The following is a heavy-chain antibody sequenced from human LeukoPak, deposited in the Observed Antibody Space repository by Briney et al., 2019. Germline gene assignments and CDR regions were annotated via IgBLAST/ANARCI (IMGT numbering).Heavy chain of an antibody. J-gene: IGHJ4*02. D-gene: IGHD2-15*01. V-gene: IGHV4-59*10. CDR3: ARGKVVAADFDY. CDR2: TYTSGST. Sequence: PSETLSLTCAVYGGSFSGYYWSWIRQPAGKGLEWIGRTYTSGSTNYNPSLKSRVTISVDTSKNQFSLKLSSVTAADTAVYYCARGKVVAADFDYWGQGTLVTVSS. CDR1: GGSFSGYY.